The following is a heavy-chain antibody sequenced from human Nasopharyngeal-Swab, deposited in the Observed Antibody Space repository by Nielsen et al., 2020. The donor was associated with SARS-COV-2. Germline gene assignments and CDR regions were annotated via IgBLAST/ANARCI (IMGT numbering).Heavy chain of an antibody. CDR3: ARSFRPEQLGFGGTNGGNWFDP. Sequence: GGSLRLSCAASGFTFSSHWMHWVRQAPGKGLVWVSRINSDGSSTSYADSVKGRFTISRDNAKNTLYLQMNSLRAEDTAVYYCARSFRPEQLGFGGTNGGNWFDPWGQGTLVTVSS. CDR2: INSDGSST. V-gene: IGHV3-74*01. CDR1: GFTFSSHW. J-gene: IGHJ5*02. D-gene: IGHD6-6*01.